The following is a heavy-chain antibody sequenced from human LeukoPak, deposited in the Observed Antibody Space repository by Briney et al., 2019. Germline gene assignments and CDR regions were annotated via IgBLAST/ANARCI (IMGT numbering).Heavy chain of an antibody. Sequence: SVKVSCKASGGTFSSYAISWVRQAPGQGLEWMGRIIPIVGIANYAQKFQGRVTITADKSTSTAYMELSSLRSEDTAMYYCARGGDIVVVPAAMPLDYWGQGTLVTVSS. J-gene: IGHJ4*02. CDR3: ARGGDIVVVPAAMPLDY. V-gene: IGHV1-69*04. D-gene: IGHD2-2*01. CDR1: GGTFSSYA. CDR2: IIPIVGIA.